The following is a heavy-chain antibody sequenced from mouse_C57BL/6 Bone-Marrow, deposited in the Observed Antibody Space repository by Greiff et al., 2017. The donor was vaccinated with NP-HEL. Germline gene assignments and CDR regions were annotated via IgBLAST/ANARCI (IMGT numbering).Heavy chain of an antibody. CDR3: ARGDDGLFAH. V-gene: IGHV1-42*01. Sequence: EVQLQQSGPELVKPGASVKISCKASGYSFTGYYMNWVKQSPEKSLEWIGEINPSTGGTTYNQKFKAKATLTVDKSSSTAYMQLKSLTSEDSAVYYCARGDDGLFAHWGQGTLVTVSA. J-gene: IGHJ3*01. CDR1: GYSFTGYY. CDR2: INPSTGGT. D-gene: IGHD2-3*01.